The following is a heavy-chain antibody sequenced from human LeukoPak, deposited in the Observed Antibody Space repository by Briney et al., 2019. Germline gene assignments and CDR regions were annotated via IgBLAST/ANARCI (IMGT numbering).Heavy chain of an antibody. CDR3: ARDPAASSYYYYYMDV. Sequence: SVKDSCKASGGIFSSYGINWVRQAPGQGLEWMGVIIPVFGTTNYAQKFQGRVTITADESTSTAYMELSSLRSEDTAVYYCARDPAASSYYYYYMDVWGKGTTVTVSS. CDR1: GGIFSSYG. V-gene: IGHV1-69*01. J-gene: IGHJ6*03. CDR2: IIPVFGTT.